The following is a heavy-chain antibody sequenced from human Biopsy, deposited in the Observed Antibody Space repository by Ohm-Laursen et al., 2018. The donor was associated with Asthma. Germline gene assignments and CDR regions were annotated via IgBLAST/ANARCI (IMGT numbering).Heavy chain of an antibody. Sequence: TLSLTCTVSYGSITSGGYYWTWIRRHLGKGQEWIGFIYYSGSTYYNPSLKSRVSISIDTSKNQFSLKLSSVTAADTAVYYCARAQDYYDSRGYYRSFDYWGQGTLVTVSS. CDR2: IYYSGST. CDR3: ARAQDYYDSRGYYRSFDY. J-gene: IGHJ4*02. CDR1: YGSITSGGYY. V-gene: IGHV4-31*03. D-gene: IGHD3-22*01.